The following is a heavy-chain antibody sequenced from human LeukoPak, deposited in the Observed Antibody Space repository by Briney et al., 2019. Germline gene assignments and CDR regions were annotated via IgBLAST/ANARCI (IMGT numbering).Heavy chain of an antibody. Sequence: SVKVSCKASGGTFSSYAISWVRQAPGQGLEWMGGIIPIFGTANYAQKFQGRATITTDESTSTAYMELSSLRSEDTAVYYCARGLVLRYFDWLSIPLDYWGQGTLVTVSS. V-gene: IGHV1-69*05. CDR1: GGTFSSYA. D-gene: IGHD3-9*01. CDR2: IIPIFGTA. J-gene: IGHJ4*02. CDR3: ARGLVLRYFDWLSIPLDY.